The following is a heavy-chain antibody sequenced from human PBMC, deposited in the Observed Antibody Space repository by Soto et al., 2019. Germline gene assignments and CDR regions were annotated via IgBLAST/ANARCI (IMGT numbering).Heavy chain of an antibody. J-gene: IGHJ6*02. D-gene: IGHD3-9*01. CDR2: IYPGDSDT. V-gene: IGHV5-51*01. CDR1: GYSFTSYW. CDR3: ARTPAPKSLRYFDWSTLHGMDV. Sequence: GESLKISCKGSGYSFTSYWIGWGRQMPGKGLEWMGIIYPGDSDTRYSPSFQGQVTISADKSISTAYLQWSSLKASDTAMYYCARTPAPKSLRYFDWSTLHGMDVWGQGTTVTAP.